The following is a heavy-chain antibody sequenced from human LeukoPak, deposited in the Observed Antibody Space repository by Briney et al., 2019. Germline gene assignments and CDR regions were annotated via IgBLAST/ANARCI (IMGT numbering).Heavy chain of an antibody. J-gene: IGHJ6*03. Sequence: SQTLSLTCAISGDSVSSNSAAWNWIRQSPSRGLEWLGRTYYRSKWYNDYAVSEKSRITINPDTSKNQFSLQLNSVTPEDTAVYYCARDLSRSSGWYRNYYYYMDVWGKGTTVTVSS. CDR1: GDSVSSNSAA. CDR2: TYYRSKWYN. V-gene: IGHV6-1*01. CDR3: ARDLSRSSGWYRNYYYYMDV. D-gene: IGHD6-19*01.